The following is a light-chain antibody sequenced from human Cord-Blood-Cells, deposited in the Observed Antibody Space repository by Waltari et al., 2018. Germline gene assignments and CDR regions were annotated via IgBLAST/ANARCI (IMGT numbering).Light chain of an antibody. CDR1: SLRSYY. V-gene: IGLV3-19*02. CDR2: GKN. J-gene: IGLJ2*01. CDR3: NSWDSSGNHVV. Sequence: SSELTQDPAVSVALGQTVRSTCQGDSLRSYYASWYQQKPGQAPVRVIYGKNNRPSGIPDRFSGSSSGNTASLTITGAQAEDEADYYCNSWDSSGNHVVFGGGTKLTVL.